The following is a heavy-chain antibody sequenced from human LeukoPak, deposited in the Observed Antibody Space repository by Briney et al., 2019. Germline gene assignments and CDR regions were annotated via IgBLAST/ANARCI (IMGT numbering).Heavy chain of an antibody. CDR1: SYG. CDR2: IWYDGSNK. J-gene: IGHJ4*02. CDR3: APDHGGY. V-gene: IGHV3-33*01. D-gene: IGHD3-16*01. Sequence: SYGMHWVRQAPGKGLEWVAVIWYDGSNKYYADSVKGRFTISRDNSKNTLYLQMDSLRAEDTAVYYCAPDHGGYWGQGTLVTVSS.